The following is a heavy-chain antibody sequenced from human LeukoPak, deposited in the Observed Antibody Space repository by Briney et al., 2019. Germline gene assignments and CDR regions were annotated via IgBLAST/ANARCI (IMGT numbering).Heavy chain of an antibody. CDR2: IYSHGAT. CDR3: TRKTDSGGSGDY. V-gene: IGHV3-23*01. J-gene: IGHJ4*02. CDR1: GFTFSSYA. D-gene: IGHD3-22*01. Sequence: GGSLRLSCAASGFTFSSYAMTWVRQAPGKGLECVSVIYSHGATHHAVSVKGRFTISRDKSKNTLYLQMNDLRPDDTAVYYCTRKTDSGGSGDYWGQGALVTVSS.